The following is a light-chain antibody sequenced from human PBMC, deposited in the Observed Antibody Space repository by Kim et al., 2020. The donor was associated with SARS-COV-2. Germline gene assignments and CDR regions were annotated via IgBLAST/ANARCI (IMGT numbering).Light chain of an antibody. J-gene: IGLJ3*02. CDR1: NIGSKS. CDR2: YDS. CDR3: QVWDSSSDHRV. Sequence: PRKTGRITCGGNNIGSKSVHWYQQKPGQAPVLVIYYDSDRPSGIPERFSGSNSGNTATLTISRVEAGDEADYYCQVWDSSSDHRVFGGGTKLTVL. V-gene: IGLV3-21*04.